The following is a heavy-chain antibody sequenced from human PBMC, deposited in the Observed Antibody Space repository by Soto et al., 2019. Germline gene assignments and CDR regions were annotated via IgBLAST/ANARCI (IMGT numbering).Heavy chain of an antibody. CDR3: AKGDCSGGSCYFSAFDI. Sequence: GGSLRLSCAASGFTFSSFGMHWVRQAPGKGLEWVAVISYDGTNNYYTESVKGRFTISRDNSKNTLFLQMNSLRAEDTAVYFCAKGDCSGGSCYFSAFDIWGQGTMVTVSS. J-gene: IGHJ3*02. CDR2: ISYDGTNN. V-gene: IGHV3-30*18. D-gene: IGHD2-15*01. CDR1: GFTFSSFG.